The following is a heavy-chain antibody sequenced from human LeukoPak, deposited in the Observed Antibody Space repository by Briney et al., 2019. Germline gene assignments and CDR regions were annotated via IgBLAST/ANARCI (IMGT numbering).Heavy chain of an antibody. CDR3: ARDPTAYYYGSGSYNWFDP. J-gene: IGHJ5*02. Sequence: ASVKVSCKAFGYTFTDYYMHWVRQAPGQGLEWMGWINPNSGGTNYAQRFQGRVTMTRDTSISTAYMELSRLRSDDTAVYYCARDPTAYYYGSGSYNWFDPWGQGTLVTVSS. D-gene: IGHD3-10*01. CDR2: INPNSGGT. V-gene: IGHV1-2*02. CDR1: GYTFTDYY.